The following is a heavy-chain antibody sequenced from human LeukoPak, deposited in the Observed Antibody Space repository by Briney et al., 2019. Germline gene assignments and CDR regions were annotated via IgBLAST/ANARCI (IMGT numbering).Heavy chain of an antibody. CDR3: AREDGYNKFVVDY. Sequence: SETLSLTCTVSGGSISSYYWSWIRQPPGKGLEWIGYIYYSGSTNYNPSLKSRVTISVDTSKNQFSLKLSSVTAADTAVYYCAREDGYNKFVVDYWGQGTLVTVSS. CDR1: GGSISSYY. J-gene: IGHJ4*02. D-gene: IGHD5-24*01. V-gene: IGHV4-59*01. CDR2: IYYSGST.